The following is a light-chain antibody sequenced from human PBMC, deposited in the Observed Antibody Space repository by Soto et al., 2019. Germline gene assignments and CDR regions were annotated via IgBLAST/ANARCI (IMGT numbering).Light chain of an antibody. V-gene: IGKV1-5*01. J-gene: IGKJ2*01. CDR1: QSISNW. CDR3: QQYNSHWYT. CDR2: DAS. Sequence: DIQMTQSPSTLSASVGDTVTITCRASQSISNWLAWYQQKPGKAPNLLIYDASSLKSGVPSRFSGSGSGAEFTLTISSLQPDDFATYYCQQYNSHWYTFGQGTKLEI.